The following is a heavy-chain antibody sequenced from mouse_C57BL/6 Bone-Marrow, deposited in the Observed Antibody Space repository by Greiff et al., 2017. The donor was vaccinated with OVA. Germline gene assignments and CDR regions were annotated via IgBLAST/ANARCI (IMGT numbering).Heavy chain of an antibody. J-gene: IGHJ2*01. Sequence: EVMLVESGGGLVQPGGSLKLSCAASGFTFSDYGMAWVRQAPRKGPEWVAFISNLAYSIYYADTVTGRFTISRENAKNTLYLEMSSLRSEDTAMYYCARHGVEYDAFDYWGQGTTLTVSS. CDR1: GFTFSDYG. CDR3: ARHGVEYDAFDY. D-gene: IGHD2-4*01. V-gene: IGHV5-15*04. CDR2: ISNLAYSI.